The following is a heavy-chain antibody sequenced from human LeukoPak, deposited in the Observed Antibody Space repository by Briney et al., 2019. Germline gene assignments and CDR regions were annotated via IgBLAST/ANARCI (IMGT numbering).Heavy chain of an antibody. Sequence: PGRSLRLSCAASGFTFSSYGMHWVRQAPGKGLEWVAVISYDGSNKYYADSVKGRFTISGDNSKNTLYLQMNSLRAEDTAVYYCAKENRGYSYGYYFDYWGQGTLVTVSS. V-gene: IGHV3-30*18. J-gene: IGHJ4*02. CDR2: ISYDGSNK. CDR1: GFTFSSYG. D-gene: IGHD5-18*01. CDR3: AKENRGYSYGYYFDY.